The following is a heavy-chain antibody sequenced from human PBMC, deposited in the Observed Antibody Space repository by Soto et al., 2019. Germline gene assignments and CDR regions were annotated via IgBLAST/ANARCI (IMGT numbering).Heavy chain of an antibody. J-gene: IGHJ4*02. D-gene: IGHD6-19*01. CDR2: INAGNGNT. Sequence: QVQLVQSGAEVKKPGASVKVSCKASGYTFTSYAIHWVRQAPGQRLEWMGWINAGNGNTKYSQKFQDRVTITRDTSASTAYMELSSLRSEDTAVYFCARDLGGWPDYWGQGTLVTVSS. CDR3: ARDLGGWPDY. CDR1: GYTFTSYA. V-gene: IGHV1-3*01.